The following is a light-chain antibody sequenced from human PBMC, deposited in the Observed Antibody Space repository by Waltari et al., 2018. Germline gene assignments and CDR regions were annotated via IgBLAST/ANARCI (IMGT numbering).Light chain of an antibody. CDR1: QSVGSY. J-gene: IGKJ2*01. Sequence: EIVLTQSPATLSLSPGDTATLSCRASQSVGSYLAWYQQKPGQAPRLLIYDVSNRATGIPARFRGSGSGTDFTLTISSLEAEDFAVYYCQQRSNWTPHTFGQGARLEIK. CDR3: QQRSNWTPHT. CDR2: DVS. V-gene: IGKV3-11*01.